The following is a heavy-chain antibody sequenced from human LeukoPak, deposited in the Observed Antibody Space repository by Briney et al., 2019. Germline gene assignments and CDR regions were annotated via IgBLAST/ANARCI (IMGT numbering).Heavy chain of an antibody. CDR3: AKERGSYFEFDL. CDR2: ITSSSSAI. Sequence: GGSLRLSCAASGFTFSSYSMNWVRQAPGKGLEWVSYITSSSSAIYYTDSVKGRFTISRDNSKNTVSLQMNSLRAEDTAIYYCAKERGSYFEFDLWGQGTLVTVSS. J-gene: IGHJ4*02. CDR1: GFTFSSYS. V-gene: IGHV3-48*01. D-gene: IGHD1-26*01.